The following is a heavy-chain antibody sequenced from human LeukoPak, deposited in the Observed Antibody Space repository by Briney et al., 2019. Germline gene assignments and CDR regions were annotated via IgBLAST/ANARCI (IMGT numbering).Heavy chain of an antibody. CDR3: ARGTEPTWMLETFDI. CDR1: GFTFSSYW. Sequence: GGSLRLSCAASGFTFSSYWMSWVRQAPGKGLEWVSGINWNGGSTGYADSVKGRFTISRDNAKNSLYLQMNSLRAEDTALYYCARGTEPTWMLETFDIWGQGTMVTVSS. J-gene: IGHJ3*02. V-gene: IGHV3-20*04. CDR2: INWNGGST. D-gene: IGHD1-14*01.